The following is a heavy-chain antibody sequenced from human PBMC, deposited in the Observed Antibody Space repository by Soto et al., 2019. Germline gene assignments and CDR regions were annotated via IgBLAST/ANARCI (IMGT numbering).Heavy chain of an antibody. CDR1: GLKFNDFA. CDR3: TQGAPYHTGADY. CDR2: ISYNSGSI. D-gene: IGHD3-16*01. V-gene: IGHV3-9*01. J-gene: IGHJ4*02. Sequence: EVQLVESGGGLVQPGRSLRLSCATSGLKFNDFAMHWVRQAPGKGLEWVAGISYNSGSIGYVDSVKGRFTIYRDNANNSLYLQINSLRTEDTALYYCTQGAPYHTGADYWGQGTLVTVSS.